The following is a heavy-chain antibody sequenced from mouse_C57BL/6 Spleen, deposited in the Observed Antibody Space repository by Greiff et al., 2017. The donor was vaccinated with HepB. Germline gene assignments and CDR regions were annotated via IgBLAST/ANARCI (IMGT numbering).Heavy chain of an antibody. J-gene: IGHJ2*01. CDR3: VREKNNTGRGDLFDY. V-gene: IGHV5-6*01. D-gene: IGHD1-1*01. Sequence: EVQGVESGGDLVKPGGSLKLSCAASGFTFSSYGMSWVRQTPDKRLEWVATISSGGSYTYYPDSVKGRFTISRDNAKNTLYLQMSSLKSEDTAMCNTVREKNNTGRGDLFDYRGQDTPLTHSS. CDR1: GFTFSSYG. CDR2: ISSGGSYT.